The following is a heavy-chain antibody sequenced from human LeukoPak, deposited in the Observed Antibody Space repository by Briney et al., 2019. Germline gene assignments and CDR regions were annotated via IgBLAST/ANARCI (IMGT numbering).Heavy chain of an antibody. Sequence: GGSLRLSCVASGFTFSDYAMSWVRQAPGKGLEWVSGISDSGGSTYYADSVKGRCTISRDNSRNTVSLQMNNLRAEDTAVYFCARHDSFIPYWGQGTLVTVTS. D-gene: IGHD3-16*02. CDR2: ISDSGGST. V-gene: IGHV3-23*01. CDR3: ARHDSFIPY. J-gene: IGHJ4*02. CDR1: GFTFSDYA.